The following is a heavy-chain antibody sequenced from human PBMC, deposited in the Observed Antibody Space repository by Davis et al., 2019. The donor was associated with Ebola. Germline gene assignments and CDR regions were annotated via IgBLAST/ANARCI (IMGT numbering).Heavy chain of an antibody. D-gene: IGHD5-12*01. CDR3: ARGWLRGSFDI. CDR2: TYYTSQWYK. V-gene: IGHV6-1*01. J-gene: IGHJ3*02. CDR1: GDSVSSSKNGG. Sequence: PSETLSLTCAISGDSVSSSKNGGWNWLRQSPSRGLEWLGRTYYTSQWYKDYAVSVKSRVTINPDTSNNQFSLQLNSVTPEDTAVYYCARGWLRGSFDIWGQGTMVTVSS.